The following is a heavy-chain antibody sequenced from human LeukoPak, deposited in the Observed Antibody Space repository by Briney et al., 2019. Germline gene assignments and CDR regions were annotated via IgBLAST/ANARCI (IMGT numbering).Heavy chain of an antibody. CDR3: ARARCSGGSCYSGGLTTNGMDV. Sequence: SETLSLTCTVSGGSISSGDYYWSWIRQPPGKGLEWIGYIYYSGSTYYNPSLKSRVTISVDTSKNQFSLKLSSVTAADTAVYYCARARCSGGSCYSGGLTTNGMDVWGQGTTVTVSS. CDR2: IYYSGST. V-gene: IGHV4-30-4*01. J-gene: IGHJ6*02. CDR1: GGSISSGDYY. D-gene: IGHD2-15*01.